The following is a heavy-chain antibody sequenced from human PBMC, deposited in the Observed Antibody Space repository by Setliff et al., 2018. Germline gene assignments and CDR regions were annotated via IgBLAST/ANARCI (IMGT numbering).Heavy chain of an antibody. CDR1: GGSISGYY. J-gene: IGHJ2*01. V-gene: IGHV4-59*01. CDR3: VRGGSAWAWHYQL. CDR2: IHSSGNT. D-gene: IGHD3-16*01. Sequence: SETLSLTCTVSGGSISGYYWTWIRQTPEMGLELIGHIHSSGNTHINPSLGSRVSMSVDTYQNQCSLKVSSMTSADTAVYYCVRGGSAWAWHYQLWGRGVLVTVSS.